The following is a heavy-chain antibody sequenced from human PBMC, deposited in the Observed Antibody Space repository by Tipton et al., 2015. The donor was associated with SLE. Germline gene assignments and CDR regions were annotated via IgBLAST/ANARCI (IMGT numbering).Heavy chain of an antibody. J-gene: IGHJ4*02. CDR3: ARGFFHDYWSAEQGRKSFYFGN. CDR1: GGSFSGYY. Sequence: TLSLTCAVYGGSFSGYYWSWIRQPPGKGLEWIGEINHSGSTNYNPSLKSRVTISVDTSKNQFSLKLSSVTAADTAVYYCARGFFHDYWSAEQGRKSFYFGNWGQGALVTVSS. V-gene: IGHV4-34*01. CDR2: INHSGST. D-gene: IGHD3-3*01.